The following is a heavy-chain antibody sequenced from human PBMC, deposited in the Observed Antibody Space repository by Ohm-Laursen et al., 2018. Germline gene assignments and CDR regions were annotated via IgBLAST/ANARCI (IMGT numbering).Heavy chain of an antibody. V-gene: IGHV4-4*07. D-gene: IGHD4-17*01. CDR2: IYTSGST. J-gene: IGHJ4*02. Sequence: GTLSITCTVSGGSISSYYWSWIRQPAGKGLEWIGRIYTSGSTNYNPSLESRVTISADTSKNQFSLRLTSVTAADTAVYYCARQDSGDYYFDYWGQGTLVTVSS. CDR1: GGSISSYY. CDR3: ARQDSGDYYFDY.